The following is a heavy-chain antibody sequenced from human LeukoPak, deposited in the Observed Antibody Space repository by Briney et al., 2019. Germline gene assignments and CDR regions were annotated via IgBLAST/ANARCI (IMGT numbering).Heavy chain of an antibody. V-gene: IGHV3-23*01. Sequence: PGGSLRLSCAASGFTFSSYAMSWVRQAPGKRLEWVSAISGSVGGTYYADYVKGRFTISRENSKNTLYLQMNSLRAEDTAVYYCAKGEYYYDSSGYSYYFDYWGQGTLVTVSS. J-gene: IGHJ4*02. CDR1: GFTFSSYA. CDR2: ISGSVGGT. CDR3: AKGEYYYDSSGYSYYFDY. D-gene: IGHD3-22*01.